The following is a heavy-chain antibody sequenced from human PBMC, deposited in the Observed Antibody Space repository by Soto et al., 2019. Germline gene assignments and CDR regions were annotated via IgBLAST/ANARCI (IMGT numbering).Heavy chain of an antibody. CDR3: ASGYCSGGSCFYYYGMDV. V-gene: IGHV1-69*12. J-gene: IGHJ6*02. D-gene: IGHD2-15*01. Sequence: QVQLVQSGAEVKKPGSSVKVSCKASGGTFSSYAISWVRQAPGQGLEWMGGIIPIFGTANYAQKFQGRVTMTADETTSTAYMELSSLRSEDTAVYYCASGYCSGGSCFYYYGMDVWGQGTTVTVSS. CDR1: GGTFSSYA. CDR2: IIPIFGTA.